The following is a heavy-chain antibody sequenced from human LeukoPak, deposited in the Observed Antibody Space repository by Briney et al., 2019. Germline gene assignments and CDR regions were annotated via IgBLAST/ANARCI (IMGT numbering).Heavy chain of an antibody. CDR1: GYSFTSYW. CDR2: IYPGDSDT. D-gene: IGHD3-10*01. CDR3: ARRGGSGSYYYYYYMDV. Sequence: GESLKISCKGFGYSFTSYWIGWVRQMPGKGLEWMGIIYPGDSDTRYSPSFQGQVTISADKSISTASLQWSSLKASDTAMYYCARRGGSGSYYYYYYMDVWGKGTTVTVSS. J-gene: IGHJ6*03. V-gene: IGHV5-51*01.